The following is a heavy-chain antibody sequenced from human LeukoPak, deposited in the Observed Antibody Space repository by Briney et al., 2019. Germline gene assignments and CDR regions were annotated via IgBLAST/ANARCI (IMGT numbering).Heavy chain of an antibody. CDR2: IYYSGST. V-gene: IGHV4-59*01. J-gene: IGHJ4*02. D-gene: IGHD1-26*01. Sequence: SETLSLTCTVSGGSISSYYWSWIRQPPGKGLEWIGYIYYSGSTNYNPSLKSRVTISVDTSKNQFSLKLSSVTAADTVVYYCAREGGNYRLDYWGQGTLVTVSS. CDR1: GGSISSYY. CDR3: AREGGNYRLDY.